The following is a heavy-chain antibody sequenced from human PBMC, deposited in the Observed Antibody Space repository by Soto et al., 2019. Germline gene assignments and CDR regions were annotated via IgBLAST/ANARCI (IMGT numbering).Heavy chain of an antibody. CDR3: ARPNDYWNGYGPFDY. CDR2: ISYTGST. Sequence: QVQLQASGPGLVKPSQTLSLTCAVSGRPISSVGYYWSWVRLLPGKGLEWIGSISYTGSTYYNPSLENRLSIALDTSENRFSLRLNSVTAADTAIYYCARPNDYWNGYGPFDYWGQGSLVTVSS. V-gene: IGHV4-31*11. J-gene: IGHJ4*02. D-gene: IGHD3-3*01. CDR1: GRPISSVGYY.